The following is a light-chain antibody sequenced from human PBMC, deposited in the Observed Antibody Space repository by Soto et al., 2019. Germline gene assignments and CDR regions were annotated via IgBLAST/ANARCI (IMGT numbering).Light chain of an antibody. CDR3: GSYTSSSTWV. CDR2: EVS. CDR1: SSDVGGYNY. V-gene: IGLV2-14*01. J-gene: IGLJ3*02. Sequence: QSALTQPASVSGSPGQSVTISCTGTSSDVGGYNYVSWYQQRPGKAPKFMIYEVSNRPSGVSDRFSGSKSGNTASLTISGLQPEDEADYYCGSYTSSSTWVFGGGTKLTVL.